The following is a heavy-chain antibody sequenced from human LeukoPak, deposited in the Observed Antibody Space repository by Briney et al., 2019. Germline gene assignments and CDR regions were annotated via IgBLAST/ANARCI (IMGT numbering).Heavy chain of an antibody. CDR1: GGSISSSNW. CDR2: IYHSGST. D-gene: IGHD6-6*01. V-gene: IGHV4-4*02. Sequence: SGTLSLTCAVSGGSISSSNWWSWVRQPPGRGLEWIGEIYHSGSTNYNPSLKSRVTISVDTSNNQISLKLSSVTAADTAVYYCARETAELGRSFDYWGQGAQVTVSS. CDR3: ARETAELGRSFDY. J-gene: IGHJ4*02.